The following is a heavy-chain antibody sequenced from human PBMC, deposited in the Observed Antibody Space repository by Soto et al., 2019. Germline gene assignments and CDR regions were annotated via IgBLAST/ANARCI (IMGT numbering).Heavy chain of an antibody. J-gene: IGHJ5*02. V-gene: IGHV3-21*01. Sequence: PGGSLRLSCASSGFTFSSYSMNWVRQAPGKRLEWVSSISSSSSYIYYADSVKGRFTISRDNAENSLYLQMNSLRAEDTAVYYCARDTYYYGSGSYSPWGQGTLVTVSS. CDR3: ARDTYYYGSGSYSP. CDR1: GFTFSSYS. CDR2: ISSSSSYI. D-gene: IGHD3-10*01.